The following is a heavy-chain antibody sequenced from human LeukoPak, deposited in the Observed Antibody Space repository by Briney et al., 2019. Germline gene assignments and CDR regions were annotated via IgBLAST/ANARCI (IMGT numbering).Heavy chain of an antibody. CDR3: ARAPETGTVDV. J-gene: IGHJ6*04. CDR2: ISSSSSTI. CDR1: GFTFSSYS. Sequence: PGGSLRLSCAASGFTFSSYSMNWVRQAPGKGLEWVSYISSSSSTIYYADSVKGRFTISRDNAKNSLYLQMNSLRAEDTAVYYCARAPETGTVDVWGRGTTVTISS. D-gene: IGHD3-9*01. V-gene: IGHV3-48*01.